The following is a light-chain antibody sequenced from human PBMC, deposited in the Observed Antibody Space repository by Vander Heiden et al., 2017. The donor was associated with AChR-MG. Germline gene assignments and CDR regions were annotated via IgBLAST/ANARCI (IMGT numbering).Light chain of an antibody. J-gene: IGKJ4*01. V-gene: IGKV3-11*01. Sequence: EVVLTQTPATLSLSPGERATLSCRASQYIGYYLAWYQQRPGQAPRLLIYDASNRATGIPARFSGSGSGTDFTLTISSLEPEDFAVYYCQQRSDLLTFGGGTKVEI. CDR2: DAS. CDR3: QQRSDLLT. CDR1: QYIGYY.